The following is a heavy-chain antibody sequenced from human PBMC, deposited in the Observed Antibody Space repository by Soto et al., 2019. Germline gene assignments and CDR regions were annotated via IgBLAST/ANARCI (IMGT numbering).Heavy chain of an antibody. CDR3: ASRSSYRRHTTCYDDYIEN. Sequence: QLQLQESGPGLVKPSETLSLTCTVSGGSISSRSFYWGWIRQPPVMGLEWIGNIYYSGSTAYNPSLKSLLSISVDTSKNPFPLRLSSVTAADTAVYFCASRSSYRRHTTCYDDYIENCGHGILVTESS. J-gene: IGHJ4*01. CDR2: IYYSGST. V-gene: IGHV4-39*01. D-gene: IGHD2-2*01. CDR1: GGSISSRSFY.